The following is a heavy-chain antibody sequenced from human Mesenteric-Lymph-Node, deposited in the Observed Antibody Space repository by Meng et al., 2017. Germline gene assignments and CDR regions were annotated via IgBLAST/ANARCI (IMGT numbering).Heavy chain of an antibody. CDR3: AKEMAHSRPFDY. J-gene: IGHJ4*02. Sequence: GGSLRLSCAASGFTFSSYAMSWVRQAPGKGLEWVSVIYSGGSTFYADSVKGRFAISRDNSRNTVDLQMDSLRVDDSAVYYCAKEMAHSRPFDYWGQGTLVTVSS. D-gene: IGHD5-24*01. V-gene: IGHV3-23*03. CDR2: IYSGGST. CDR1: GFTFSSYA.